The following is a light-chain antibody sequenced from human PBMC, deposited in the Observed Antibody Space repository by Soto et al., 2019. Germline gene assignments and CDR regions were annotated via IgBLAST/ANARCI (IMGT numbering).Light chain of an antibody. V-gene: IGKV1-5*03. CDR2: KAS. CDR3: QQYSSYSRT. J-gene: IGKJ1*01. Sequence: DIQMTQSPSTLSASIGDRVIITCRASQSITNWLAWYQQKPGKAPHLLIYKASSLESGVPSRFSGSGSGTEFTLTISSLQPDDFATYYCQQYSSYSRTFGQGTKVEIK. CDR1: QSITNW.